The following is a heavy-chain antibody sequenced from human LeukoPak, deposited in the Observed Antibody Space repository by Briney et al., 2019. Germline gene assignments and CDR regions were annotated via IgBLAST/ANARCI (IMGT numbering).Heavy chain of an antibody. CDR1: GYTFTGYY. J-gene: IGHJ6*03. CDR2: INPNSGGT. Sequence: ASVKVSCKASGYTFTGYYMHWVRQAPGQGLEWMGWINPNSGGTNYAQKFQGRVTMTRDTSISTAYMELSRLRSDDTAVYYCAREFRVVGATQKIDRYYYYYMDVWGKGTTVTVSS. D-gene: IGHD1-26*01. V-gene: IGHV1-2*02. CDR3: AREFRVVGATQKIDRYYYYYMDV.